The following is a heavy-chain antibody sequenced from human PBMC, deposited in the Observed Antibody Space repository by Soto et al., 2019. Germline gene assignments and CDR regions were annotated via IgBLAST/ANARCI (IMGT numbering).Heavy chain of an antibody. CDR1: GFTFSSYG. CDR3: ARDGGSSGRYYYGMDV. J-gene: IGHJ6*02. Sequence: QVQLVESGGGVVQPGRSLRLSCAASGFTFSSYGMHWVRQAPGKGLEWVAVIWYDGSNKYYADSVKGRFTISRDNSKNKLYLQMNSLRAEDTAVYYCARDGGSSGRYYYGMDVWGQGTTVTVSS. CDR2: IWYDGSNK. D-gene: IGHD6-19*01. V-gene: IGHV3-33*01.